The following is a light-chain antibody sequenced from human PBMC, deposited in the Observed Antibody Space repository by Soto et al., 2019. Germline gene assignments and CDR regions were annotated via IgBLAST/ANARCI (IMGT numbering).Light chain of an antibody. Sequence: QSVLTQPASVSGSPGQSITISCTGTSSDVGAYNYDSWYQQYPGEAPKVIIYDVGHRPAGVSNRFSGSKSGNTASLTISGLQTQGEADYYCSSYTSATTYVFGTGTKVTVL. CDR2: DVG. CDR3: SSYTSATTYV. CDR1: SSDVGAYNY. J-gene: IGLJ1*01. V-gene: IGLV2-14*01.